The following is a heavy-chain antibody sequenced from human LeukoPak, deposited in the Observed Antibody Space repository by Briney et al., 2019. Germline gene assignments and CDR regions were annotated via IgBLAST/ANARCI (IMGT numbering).Heavy chain of an antibody. V-gene: IGHV4-59*01. CDR2: IYYSGST. Sequence: SETLSLTCTVSGGSISSYYWSWIRQPPGKGLEWIGYIYYSGSTNYNPSLKSRATISVDTSKNQFSLKLSSVTAADTAVYYCARDGGEDRYYYYGMDVWGQGTTVTVSS. CDR1: GGSISSYY. D-gene: IGHD3-10*01. J-gene: IGHJ6*02. CDR3: ARDGGEDRYYYYGMDV.